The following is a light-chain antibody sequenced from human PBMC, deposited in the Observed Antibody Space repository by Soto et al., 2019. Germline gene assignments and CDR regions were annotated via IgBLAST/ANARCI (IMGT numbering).Light chain of an antibody. CDR1: NIGSKS. Sequence: SYELTQPPSVSVAPGKTVRITCGGNNIGSKSVHWYQQKPGQAPVLVIYYDSDRPSGIPERFSGSNSGNTATLTISRVEAGDEADYYCQLWGSGGVVFGGGTKLTVL. V-gene: IGLV3-21*04. CDR2: YDS. J-gene: IGLJ2*01. CDR3: QLWGSGGVV.